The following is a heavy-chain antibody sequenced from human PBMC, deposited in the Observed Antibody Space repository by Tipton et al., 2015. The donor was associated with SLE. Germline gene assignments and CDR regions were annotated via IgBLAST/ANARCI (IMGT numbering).Heavy chain of an antibody. CDR3: VRRWDAFDV. V-gene: IGHV3-7*01. Sequence: SLRLSCAASGFTFSNAWMSWVRQAPGKGLEWVADIKQDGSEKLYVDSVKDRFLISRDNALHSLYLQMNRLRVDDTVRYFCVRRWDAFDVWGQGTTVTVSS. CDR1: GFTFSNAW. J-gene: IGHJ3*01. CDR2: IKQDGSEK.